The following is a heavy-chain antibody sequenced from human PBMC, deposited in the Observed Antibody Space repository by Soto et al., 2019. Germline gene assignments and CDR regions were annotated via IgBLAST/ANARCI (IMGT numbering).Heavy chain of an antibody. J-gene: IGHJ4*02. V-gene: IGHV5-51*01. CDR3: ARHLAHYYYDSSVGFDD. D-gene: IGHD3-22*01. CDR2: IYPVDSDT. Sequence: GESLKISCKDSGYSFTSYWIGWVRQMPGKSLEWMGIIYPVDSDTRYSPSFQGQVTISADKSISTAYLQWSSLKASDTAMYYCARHLAHYYYDSSVGFDDWGQGTLVTVSS. CDR1: GYSFTSYW.